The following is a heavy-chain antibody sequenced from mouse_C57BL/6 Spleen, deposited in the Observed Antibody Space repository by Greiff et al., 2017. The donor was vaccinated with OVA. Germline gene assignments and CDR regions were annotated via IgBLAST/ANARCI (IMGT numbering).Heavy chain of an antibody. Sequence: VQLQQPGAELVKPGASVKMSCKASGYTFTSYWITWVKQRPGQGLEWIGDIYPGSGSTNYNEKFKSKATLTVDTSSSTAYMQLSSLTSEDSAVYYCARGVDGSSPWYFDVWGTGTTVTVAS. V-gene: IGHV1-55*01. J-gene: IGHJ1*03. CDR2: IYPGSGST. CDR3: ARGVDGSSPWYFDV. CDR1: GYTFTSYW. D-gene: IGHD1-1*01.